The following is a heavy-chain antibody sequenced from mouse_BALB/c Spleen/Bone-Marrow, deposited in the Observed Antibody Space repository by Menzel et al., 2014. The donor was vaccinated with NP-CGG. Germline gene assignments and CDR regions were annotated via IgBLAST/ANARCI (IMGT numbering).Heavy chain of an antibody. J-gene: IGHJ2*01. D-gene: IGHD1-1*01. V-gene: IGHV5-17*02. CDR3: ARSGSSSGYFDY. Sequence: VQLKESGGGLVQPGGAPELSCAASGFTFSSFAMHWVRQAPEKGLEWVAYISSGSSTIYYADTVMGRFTISRDNPKNTLFLQMTSLRSEDTAMYYCARSGSSSGYFDYWGQGTTHTVSS. CDR2: ISSGSSTI. CDR1: GFTFSSFA.